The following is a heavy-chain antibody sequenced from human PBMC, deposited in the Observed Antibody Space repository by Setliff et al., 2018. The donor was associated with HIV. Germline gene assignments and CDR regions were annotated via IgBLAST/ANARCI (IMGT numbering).Heavy chain of an antibody. CDR2: IVGGRGNT. J-gene: IGHJ6*02. D-gene: IGHD3-9*01. CDR3: AAGGYHDILTGHSSGPHYYYGMDV. V-gene: IGHV1-58*01. Sequence: EASVKVSCKASGFTFSNSAVHWVRQARGQRLEWIGWIVGGRGNTDYAQKFQERVTITRDTSTSTAYMELNGLRSEDTALYYCAAGGYHDILTGHSSGPHYYYGMDVWGQGTTVTVSS. CDR1: GFTFSNSA.